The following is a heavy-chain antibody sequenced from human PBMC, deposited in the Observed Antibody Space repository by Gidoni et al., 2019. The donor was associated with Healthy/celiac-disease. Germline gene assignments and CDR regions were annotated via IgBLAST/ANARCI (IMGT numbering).Heavy chain of an antibody. J-gene: IGHJ6*03. V-gene: IGHV1-18*01. CDR3: ARPRGWVDSNYEEGYYYYMDV. CDR1: GYTFTSYG. D-gene: IGHD4-4*01. CDR2: ISAYKGNT. Sequence: QVQLVQSGAEVKKPGASVKVSCKASGYTFTSYGISWVRQDPGKGLEWMGWISAYKGNTNYAQKLQGRVTMNTDTSTSTAYMELRSLRSDDTAVYYCARPRGWVDSNYEEGYYYYMDVWGKGTTVTVSS.